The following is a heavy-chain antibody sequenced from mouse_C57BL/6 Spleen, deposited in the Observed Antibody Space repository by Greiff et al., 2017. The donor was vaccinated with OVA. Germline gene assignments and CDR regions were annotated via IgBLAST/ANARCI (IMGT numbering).Heavy chain of an antibody. CDR3: ASYYYSNHAWFAY. CDR2: IYPGDGDT. CDR1: GYAFSSYW. Sequence: VQLQQSGAELVKPGASVKISCKASGYAFSSYWMNWVKQRPGQGLEWIGPIYPGDGDTNYNGKFKGKATLTADKSSSTAYMQLSSLTSEDSAVYFCASYYYSNHAWFAYWGQGTLVTVSA. J-gene: IGHJ3*01. V-gene: IGHV1-80*01. D-gene: IGHD2-5*01.